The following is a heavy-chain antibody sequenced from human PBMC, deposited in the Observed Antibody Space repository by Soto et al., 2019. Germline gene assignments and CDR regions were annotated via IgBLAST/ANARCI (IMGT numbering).Heavy chain of an antibody. J-gene: IGHJ6*02. CDR2: VSFDGSNK. D-gene: IGHD3-3*01. CDR3: ARLPGPFLAVLYIYPLDGREAMSDVDV. Sequence: GGSLRLSCAASGFTFNYYPMHWVRQAPGKGLEWVAVVSFDGSNKYYADSVKGRFTISKDNSKNTLYLQMNSLRREDTAVYYCARLPGPFLAVLYIYPLDGREAMSDVDVWGQGTTVTVSS. V-gene: IGHV3-30-3*01. CDR1: GFTFNYYP.